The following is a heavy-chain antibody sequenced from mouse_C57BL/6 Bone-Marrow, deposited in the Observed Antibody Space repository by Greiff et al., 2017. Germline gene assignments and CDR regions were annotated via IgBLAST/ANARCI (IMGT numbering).Heavy chain of an antibody. J-gene: IGHJ3*01. D-gene: IGHD2-1*01. V-gene: IGHV1-81*01. CDR1: GYTFTSYG. CDR3: ARLGGNLFAY. Sequence: VQLQQSGAELARPGASVKLSCTASGYTFTSYGISWVKQRTGQGLEWIGEIYPRSGNTYYNEKFKGQATLTADKSSRTAYMELRSLTSEDAAVYFCARLGGNLFAYWGQGTLVTVSA. CDR2: IYPRSGNT.